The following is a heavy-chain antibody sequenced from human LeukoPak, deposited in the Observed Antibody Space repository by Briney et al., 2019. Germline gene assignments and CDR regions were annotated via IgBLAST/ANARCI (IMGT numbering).Heavy chain of an antibody. Sequence: SVKVSCKASGYTSTSYYMHWVRQAPGQGLEWMGGIIPIYGTTNYAQKFQGRVTITADKSTSTVYMELSSLRSEDTAVYYCARDRWPVTRIQYYYYMDVWGKGTTVTVSS. V-gene: IGHV1-69*06. CDR2: IIPIYGTT. D-gene: IGHD4-17*01. J-gene: IGHJ6*03. CDR1: GYTSTSYY. CDR3: ARDRWPVTRIQYYYYMDV.